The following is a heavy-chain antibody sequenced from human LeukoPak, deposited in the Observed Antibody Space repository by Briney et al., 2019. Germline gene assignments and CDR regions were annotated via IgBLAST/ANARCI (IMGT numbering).Heavy chain of an antibody. CDR1: GFNFSSHA. CDR2: IRAGGGDT. D-gene: IGHD3-10*01. V-gene: IGHV3-23*01. J-gene: IGHJ4*02. Sequence: GGSLRLSCTASGFNFSSHAMTWVRQAPGKGLDWVSTIRAGGGDTFYSDSVKGRFSISRDNSKNTLILQMDSLRADDTAIYYCAKILASGSGSYWGQGTLVLVSS. CDR3: AKILASGSGSY.